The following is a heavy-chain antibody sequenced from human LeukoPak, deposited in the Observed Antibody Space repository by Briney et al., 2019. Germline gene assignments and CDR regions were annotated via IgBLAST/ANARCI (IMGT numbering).Heavy chain of an antibody. D-gene: IGHD6-13*01. V-gene: IGHV3-7*05. CDR3: ARRGTSSSWAHFDY. CDR1: GFIFSTYW. J-gene: IGHJ4*02. Sequence: GGSLRLSCAASGFIFSTYWLTRVRQAPGKGLEWVANINQDGGEIYYVDSVQGRFTISRDNVKNSLYLQMNSLGAEDTAVYYCARRGTSSSWAHFDYWGQGTLVTVSS. CDR2: INQDGGEI.